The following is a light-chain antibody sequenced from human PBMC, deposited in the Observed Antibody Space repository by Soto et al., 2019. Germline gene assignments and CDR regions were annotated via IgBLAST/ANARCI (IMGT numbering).Light chain of an antibody. Sequence: ENLLTQSPGTLSLSPGERATLSCRASQSVSSNYLAWYQQKPGQAPRLLIYGASSRATGIPDRFSGSGSGTDFTLAIDSLQSEDFVVYYCLQHDGWPLTFGQGTRLEIK. CDR3: LQHDGWPLT. V-gene: IGKV3-20*01. CDR2: GAS. J-gene: IGKJ5*01. CDR1: QSVSSNY.